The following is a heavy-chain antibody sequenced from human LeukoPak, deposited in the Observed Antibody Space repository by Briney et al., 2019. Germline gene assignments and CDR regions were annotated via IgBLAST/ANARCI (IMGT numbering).Heavy chain of an antibody. J-gene: IGHJ4*02. V-gene: IGHV3-33*01. D-gene: IGHD6-19*01. CDR2: IWYDGSNK. Sequence: GGSLRLSCAASGFTFSSYGMHWVRQAPGKGLEWVAGIWYDGSNKYYADSVKGRFTISRDNSKNTLYLQMNSLRAEDTAVYYCARDRRGDSSGWYYFDYWGQGTLVTVSS. CDR3: ARDRRGDSSGWYYFDY. CDR1: GFTFSSYG.